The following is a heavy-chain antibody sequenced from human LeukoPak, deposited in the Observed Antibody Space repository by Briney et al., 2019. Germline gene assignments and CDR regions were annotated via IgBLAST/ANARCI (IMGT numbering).Heavy chain of an antibody. CDR1: GFTFDDYS. V-gene: IGHV3-43*01. CDR3: AKSVVGGEGAYYFDY. Sequence: GGSLRLSCRASGFTFDDYSMHWVRQSPGRGLEWVALITWSGVGTYYADSVKGRFIISRDNSKRSLWLQMNSLKTEDSGLYFCAKSVVGGEGAYYFDYWGQGTLVTVSS. CDR2: ITWSGVGT. D-gene: IGHD2-2*01. J-gene: IGHJ4*02.